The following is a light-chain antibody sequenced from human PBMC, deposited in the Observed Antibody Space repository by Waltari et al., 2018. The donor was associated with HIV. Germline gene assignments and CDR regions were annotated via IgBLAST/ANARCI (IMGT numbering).Light chain of an antibody. J-gene: IGLJ1*01. Sequence: QSALPQPASVSGFPGQSITIPFTGRSSHVGSYNYVSWYQQHPGKAPKLLIYDVSKRPSGVSNRFSGSKSGNTASLTISGLQAEDEADYYCCSYAGSNTYLFGTGTEVTVL. CDR3: CSYAGSNTYL. V-gene: IGLV2-23*02. CDR2: DVS. CDR1: SSHVGSYNY.